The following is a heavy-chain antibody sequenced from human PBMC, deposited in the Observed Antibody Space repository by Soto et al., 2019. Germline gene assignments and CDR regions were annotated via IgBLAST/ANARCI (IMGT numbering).Heavy chain of an antibody. V-gene: IGHV3-11*01. CDR3: ARVGYAYGNDP. D-gene: IGHD3-10*01. CDR2: ISSSGATI. CDR1: GFTFSDYY. Sequence: GGSLRLSCAASGFTFSDYYMSWIRQAPGKGLEWISYISSSGATIYYADSVKGRFTTSRDNANNSLFLEMNSLRAEDTAVYYCARVGYAYGNDPWGQGTLVTVSS. J-gene: IGHJ5*02.